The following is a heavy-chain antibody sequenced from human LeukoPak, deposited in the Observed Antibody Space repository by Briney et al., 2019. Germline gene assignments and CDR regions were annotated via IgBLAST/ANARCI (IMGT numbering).Heavy chain of an antibody. Sequence: ASVKVSCKASGYNFADYYVHWVRQAPGQGLEWMGWINPKNGETTYAQKFQGRVTMTRDTSISTAYMGLSGLIFDDMAVYYCARHWGGFDYWGQGTVVTVSS. CDR3: ARHWGGFDY. CDR2: INPKNGET. J-gene: IGHJ4*02. D-gene: IGHD3-16*01. CDR1: GYNFADYY. V-gene: IGHV1-2*02.